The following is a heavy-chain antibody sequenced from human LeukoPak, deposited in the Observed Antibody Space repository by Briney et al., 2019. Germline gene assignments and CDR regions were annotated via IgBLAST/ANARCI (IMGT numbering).Heavy chain of an antibody. CDR1: GYSFTTYG. V-gene: IGHV1-18*01. CDR2: ISTHNGNT. Sequence: GASVKVSCKASGYSFTTYGITWVRQAPGQGLEWMGWISTHNGNTKYSQKLQGRVTMTTDTSTTTVYMELRSLRSDDTAVYYCARDPNQYEAVHPFDYWGQGILVTVSS. CDR3: ARDPNQYEAVHPFDY. D-gene: IGHD6-19*01. J-gene: IGHJ4*02.